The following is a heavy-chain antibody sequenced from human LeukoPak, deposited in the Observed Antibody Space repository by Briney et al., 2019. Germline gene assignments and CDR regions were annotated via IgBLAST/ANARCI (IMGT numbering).Heavy chain of an antibody. CDR1: GFTFKDYG. D-gene: IGHD4-17*01. V-gene: IGHV3-43*02. CDR2: INWNGGGT. Sequence: GGSLRLSCAATGFTFKDYGMHWVRQPPGKGLEWVSSINWNGGGTDYADSVRGRFTISRDSGKNSLYLLMNSLRTEDTALYYCANDVTFYGDSTFVDYWGQGTLVTVSS. CDR3: ANDVTFYGDSTFVDY. J-gene: IGHJ4*02.